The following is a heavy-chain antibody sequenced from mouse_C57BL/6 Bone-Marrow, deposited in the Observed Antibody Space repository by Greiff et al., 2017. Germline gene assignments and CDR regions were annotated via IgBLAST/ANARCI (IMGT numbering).Heavy chain of an antibody. CDR3: ARNDYSGIDF. J-gene: IGHJ4*01. Sequence: QVQLQQPGAELVMPGASVKLSCKASGYTFTSYWMHWVKQRPGQGLEWIGEIDPSDSYTNYNQKFKGKSTLTVDKSSSTAYMQLSSLTSEDDSVYYCARNDYSGIDFWGQGTAVTVSA. V-gene: IGHV1-69*01. D-gene: IGHD2-12*01. CDR1: GYTFTSYW. CDR2: IDPSDSYT.